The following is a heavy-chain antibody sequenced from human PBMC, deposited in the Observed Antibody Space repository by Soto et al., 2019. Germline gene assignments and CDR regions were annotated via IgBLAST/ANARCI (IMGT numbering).Heavy chain of an antibody. CDR2: IYKNGDT. Sequence: SETLSLTCTVSGGSISSSTDFWGWIRQPPGKGPEWIGSIYKNGDTYYNSSLKSRVTISADMSKNQFSLRLSSVTAADTALYYCARLDSTGYYGIDYWGQGTLVTVSS. V-gene: IGHV4-39*01. CDR1: GGSISSSTDF. CDR3: ARLDSTGYYGIDY. D-gene: IGHD3-22*01. J-gene: IGHJ4*02.